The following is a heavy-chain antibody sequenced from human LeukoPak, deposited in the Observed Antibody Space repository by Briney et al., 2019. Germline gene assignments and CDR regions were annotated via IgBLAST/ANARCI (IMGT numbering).Heavy chain of an antibody. D-gene: IGHD3-22*01. CDR1: GGSISSGGYS. CDR2: IYHSGST. J-gene: IGHJ5*02. CDR3: ARLMIASNWFDP. Sequence: PSETLSLTCAVSGGSISSGGYSWSWIRQPPGKGLGWIGYIYHSGSTYYNPSLKSRVTISVDRSKNQFSLKLSSVTAADTAVYYCARLMIASNWFDPWAREPWSPSPQ. V-gene: IGHV4-30-2*01.